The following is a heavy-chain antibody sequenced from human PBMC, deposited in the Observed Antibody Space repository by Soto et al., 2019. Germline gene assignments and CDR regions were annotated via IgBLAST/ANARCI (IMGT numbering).Heavy chain of an antibody. D-gene: IGHD3-22*01. CDR2: ISSSSSTI. J-gene: IGHJ3*02. CDR3: ARGDYYEANGPFSDAFDI. CDR1: GFTFSSYS. V-gene: IGHV3-48*01. Sequence: GGSLRLSCAASGFTFSSYSMNWVRQAPGKGLEWVSYISSSSSTIYYAEYVKGRSTISRDNAKNSLYLQMIRLRAEDTAIFYFARGDYYEANGPFSDAFDIWGQGTMVTVSS.